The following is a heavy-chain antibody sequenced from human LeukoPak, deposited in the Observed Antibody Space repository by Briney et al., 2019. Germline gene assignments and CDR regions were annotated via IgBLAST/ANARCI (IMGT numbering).Heavy chain of an antibody. D-gene: IGHD5-18*01. CDR2: IYYSGST. CDR1: GGSISSSSYY. Sequence: SETLSLTCTVSGGSISSSSYYWGWIRQPPGKGLEWIGSIYYSGSTYYNPSLKSRVTISVDTSKNQFSLKLSSVTAADTAVYYCAREGGYSYGFDYWGQGTLVTVSS. CDR3: AREGGYSYGFDY. V-gene: IGHV4-39*07. J-gene: IGHJ4*02.